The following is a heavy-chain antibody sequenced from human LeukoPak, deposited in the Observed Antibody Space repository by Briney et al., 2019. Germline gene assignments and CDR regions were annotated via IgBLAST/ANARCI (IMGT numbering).Heavy chain of an antibody. Sequence: PSETLSLTCTVSGVSISSSNSYWGWLRQPPGRGREWIGSIYYSGNTYYNASLKSQVSISIDTSKNQFSLKLTSVTAADTAVYYCARQTGSGLFILPGGQGTLVTVSS. CDR3: ARQTGSGLFILP. J-gene: IGHJ4*02. CDR1: GVSISSSNSY. D-gene: IGHD3/OR15-3a*01. CDR2: IYYSGNT. V-gene: IGHV4-39*01.